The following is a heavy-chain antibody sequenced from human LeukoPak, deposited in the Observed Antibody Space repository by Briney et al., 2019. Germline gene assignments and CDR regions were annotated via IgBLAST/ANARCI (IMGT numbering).Heavy chain of an antibody. CDR2: AYYRSKWDN. J-gene: IGHJ2*01. Sequence: QTLSLTCAISGDSVSSNSATWNWIRQSPLRGLEWLGRAYYRSKWDNDYAVSVKSRITINPDTSKNQFSLQLNSVTPEDTAVYYCARGLYRYFDLWGRGTLVTVSS. V-gene: IGHV6-1*01. CDR1: GDSVSSNSAT. CDR3: ARGLYRYFDL.